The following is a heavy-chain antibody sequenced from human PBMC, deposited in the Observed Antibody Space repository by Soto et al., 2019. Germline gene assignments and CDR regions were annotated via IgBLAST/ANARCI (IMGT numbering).Heavy chain of an antibody. D-gene: IGHD4-17*01. V-gene: IGHV4-39*01. CDR2: ISYSGST. CDR1: GGSISSSGYY. Sequence: QLQLQESGPGLVKPSETLSLTCTVSGGSISSSGYYWGWIRQPPGKGLEWIGPISYSGSTYYTPSLKSRVTISVDTSKNQFSLKLSSVTAADTAVYYCARQFSVYGDYGRYFDFWGQGTLVTVSS. J-gene: IGHJ4*02. CDR3: ARQFSVYGDYGRYFDF.